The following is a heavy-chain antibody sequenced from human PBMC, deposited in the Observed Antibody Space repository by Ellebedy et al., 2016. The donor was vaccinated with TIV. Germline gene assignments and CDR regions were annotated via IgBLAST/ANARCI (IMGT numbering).Heavy chain of an antibody. CDR2: IIPIFGTA. J-gene: IGHJ6*03. Sequence: SVKVSXXASGGTFSSYAISWVRQAPGQGLEWMGGIIPIFGTANYAQKFQGRVTITADESTSTAYMELSSLRSEDTAVYYCARSYSSSSDNFYYYYYYMDVWGKGTTVTVSS. D-gene: IGHD6-6*01. CDR3: ARSYSSSSDNFYYYYYYMDV. CDR1: GGTFSSYA. V-gene: IGHV1-69*13.